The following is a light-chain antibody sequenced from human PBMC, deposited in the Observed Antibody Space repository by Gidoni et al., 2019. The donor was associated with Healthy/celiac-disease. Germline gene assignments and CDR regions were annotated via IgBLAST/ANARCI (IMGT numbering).Light chain of an antibody. CDR2: AVS. V-gene: IGLV2-18*02. CDR1: SSDVGSYNR. J-gene: IGLJ2*01. CDR3: SSYTSSSTLV. Sequence: QSALTQPPSVSGYPGQSVTISCTGPSSDVGSYNRVSWYQQPPGTAPKLMIYAVSNRPSGVPDRFSGSKSGNTASLTISGLQAEDEADYYCSSYTSSSTLVFGGGTKLTVL.